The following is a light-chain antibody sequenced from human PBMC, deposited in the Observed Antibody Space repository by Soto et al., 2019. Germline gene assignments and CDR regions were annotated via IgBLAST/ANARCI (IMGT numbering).Light chain of an antibody. CDR2: DAS. CDR3: QQRSHWPST. Sequence: EIVLTQSPATLSLSPGERATLSCRASQSVSSDLALYQQKPGQAPRLLIYDASNRATGIPARFSGSGSGTDFTLTISSLEPEDFAVYYCQQRSHWPSTFGGGTKVQI. J-gene: IGKJ4*01. CDR1: QSVSSD. V-gene: IGKV3-11*01.